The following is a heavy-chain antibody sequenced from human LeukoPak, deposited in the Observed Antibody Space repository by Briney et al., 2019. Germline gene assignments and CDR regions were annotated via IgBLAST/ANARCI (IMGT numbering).Heavy chain of an antibody. V-gene: IGHV3-48*01. J-gene: IGHJ3*02. CDR3: AKDKVATILHDAFDI. CDR1: GFTFRTYT. Sequence: GGSLRLSCVASGFTFRTYTMNWVRQAPGKGLEWVSYISSSSSTIYYADSVKGRFTISRDNARNSLYLQMNSLRAEDTALYYCAKDKVATILHDAFDIWGQGTMVTVSS. CDR2: ISSSSSTI. D-gene: IGHD5-24*01.